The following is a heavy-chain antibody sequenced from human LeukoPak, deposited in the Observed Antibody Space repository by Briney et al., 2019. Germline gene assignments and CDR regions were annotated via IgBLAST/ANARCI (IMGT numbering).Heavy chain of an antibody. CDR1: GFTFDDYG. Sequence: GGSLRLSCAASGFTFDDYGMAWVRQAPGKGLEWVAVISDDGTRKFYADSVQGRFTISRDNSKNTLFLQMNSLRAEDMAVYYCAREFSGYAFDIWGQGTMVTVSS. CDR2: ISDDGTRK. CDR3: AREFSGYAFDI. V-gene: IGHV3-30*03. D-gene: IGHD5-12*01. J-gene: IGHJ3*02.